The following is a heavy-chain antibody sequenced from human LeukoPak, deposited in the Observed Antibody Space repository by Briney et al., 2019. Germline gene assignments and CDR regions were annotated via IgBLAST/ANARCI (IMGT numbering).Heavy chain of an antibody. V-gene: IGHV4-59*01. D-gene: IGHD6-13*01. CDR2: IYYSGST. CDR3: ARGGRQQLVPIDY. CDR1: GGSISSYC. J-gene: IGHJ4*02. Sequence: PSETLSLTCTVSGGSISSYCWSWIRQPPGKGLEWIGYIYYSGSTNYNPSLKSRVTISVDTSKNQFSLKLNSVTAADTAVYYCARGGRQQLVPIDYWGQGTLVTVSS.